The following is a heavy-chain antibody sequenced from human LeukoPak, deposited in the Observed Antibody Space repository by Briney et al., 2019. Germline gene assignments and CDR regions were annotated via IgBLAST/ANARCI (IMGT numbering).Heavy chain of an antibody. J-gene: IGHJ6*03. CDR2: INHSGST. V-gene: IGHV4-34*01. D-gene: IGHD3-16*01. Sequence: PSETLSLTCAAYGGSFSGYYWSWIRQPPGKGLEWIGVINHSGSTNYNPSLKSRVTISVDATKNQFSLKLSSVTAADTAVYYCARLWGGYYYYYYMDVWGKGTTVTVSS. CDR3: ARLWGGYYYYYYMDV. CDR1: GGSFSGYY.